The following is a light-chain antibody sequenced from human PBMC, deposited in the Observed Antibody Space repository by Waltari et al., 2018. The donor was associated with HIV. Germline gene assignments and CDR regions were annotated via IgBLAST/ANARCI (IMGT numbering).Light chain of an antibody. CDR2: RNK. J-gene: IGLJ2*01. CDR1: RSNLGSNY. Sequence: QSVLTQPPSASGTPGQRVTNPCSGSRSNLGSNYVSLYQQFPGTAPQLPHHRNKQRPVGVPDRFSGSKSGTSAALAISGLRSEDEAGYYCAAWVDSRSVVFGGGTKLTVL. CDR3: AAWVDSRSVV. V-gene: IGLV1-47*01.